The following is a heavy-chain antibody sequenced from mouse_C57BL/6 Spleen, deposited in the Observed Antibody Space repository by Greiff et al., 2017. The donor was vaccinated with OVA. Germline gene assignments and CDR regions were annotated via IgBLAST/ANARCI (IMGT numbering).Heavy chain of an antibody. CDR2: IYWDDDK. CDR3: ARVPYYGSSYWYFDV. CDR1: GFSLSTSGMG. J-gene: IGHJ1*03. V-gene: IGHV8-12*01. D-gene: IGHD1-1*01. Sequence: QVTLKESGPGILQSSQTLSLTCSFSGFSLSTSGMGVSWIRQPSGKGLEWLAHIYWDDDKRYNPSLKSRLTISKDTSRNQVFLKITSVDTADTATYYCARVPYYGSSYWYFDVWGTGTTVTVSS.